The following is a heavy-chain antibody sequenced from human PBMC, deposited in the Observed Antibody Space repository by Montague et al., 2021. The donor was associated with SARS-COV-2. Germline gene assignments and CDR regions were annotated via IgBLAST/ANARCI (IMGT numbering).Heavy chain of an antibody. J-gene: IGHJ6*02. CDR1: GGSISSGSYY. Sequence: TLSLTCTVSGGSISSGSYYWTWIRQPAGKGLEWIGRIYTSGSANYNASLKSRVTISLDTSKNQFSLKLSSVTAADTAVYYCARDRERYDAGDYSGVYYYYGMDVWGQGTTVTVSS. V-gene: IGHV4-61*02. D-gene: IGHD3-22*01. CDR3: ARDRERYDAGDYSGVYYYYGMDV. CDR2: IYTSGSA.